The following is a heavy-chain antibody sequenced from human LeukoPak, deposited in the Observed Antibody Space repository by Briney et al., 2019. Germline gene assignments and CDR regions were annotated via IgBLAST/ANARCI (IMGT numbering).Heavy chain of an antibody. J-gene: IGHJ5*02. CDR3: ARDCLTYYDFWSGYQNKNWFDP. CDR1: GYTFTSYG. V-gene: IGHV1-18*01. Sequence: GASVKVSCKASGYTFTSYGISWVRQAPGQGLEWMGWISAYNGNTNHAQKLQGRVTMTTDTSTSTAYMELRSLRSDDTAVYYCARDCLTYYDFWSGYQNKNWFDPWGQGTLVTVSS. D-gene: IGHD3-3*01. CDR2: ISAYNGNT.